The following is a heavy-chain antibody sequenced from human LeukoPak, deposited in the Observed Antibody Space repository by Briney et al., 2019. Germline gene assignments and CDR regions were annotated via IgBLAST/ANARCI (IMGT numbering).Heavy chain of an antibody. CDR1: GGSISSYY. CDR3: ARESAMVPLGFDY. J-gene: IGHJ4*02. CDR2: IYTSGST. D-gene: IGHD5-18*01. V-gene: IGHV4-4*07. Sequence: PSETLSLTCTVSGGSISSYYWGWIRQPAGKGLEWIGRIYTSGSTNYNPSLKSRVTMSVDTSKNQFSLKLSSVTAADTAVYYCARESAMVPLGFDYWGQGTLVTVSS.